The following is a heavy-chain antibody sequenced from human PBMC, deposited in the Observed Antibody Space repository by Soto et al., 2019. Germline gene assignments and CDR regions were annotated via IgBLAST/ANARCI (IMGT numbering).Heavy chain of an antibody. V-gene: IGHV3-7*01. CDR3: VRGHGWFDP. J-gene: IGHJ5*02. CDR2: IHPDLSDI. Sequence: EVQVVESGGGLVQPGESLRLYCAASGFRYRDHWMSWVRQAPGKGPEWVANIHPDLSDISYVDSVKGRFTISRDNAKNSVYLQMNSLRVEDTAIYYCVRGHGWFDPWGQGALVTVSS. CDR1: GFRYRDHW.